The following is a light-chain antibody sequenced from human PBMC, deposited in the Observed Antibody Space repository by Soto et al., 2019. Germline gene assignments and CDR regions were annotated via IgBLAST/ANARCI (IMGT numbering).Light chain of an antibody. CDR2: DVS. J-gene: IGLJ2*01. CDR1: STDIGAYNY. CDR3: TSYTSSSTLV. Sequence: QSALTQPASVSGSPGQSITISCTGTSTDIGAYNYVSWYQQYPGKAPKLMIYDVSNRPSGVSNRFSGSKSGDSASLTISGLQADDEADYYCTSYTSSSTLVFGGGTQLTVL. V-gene: IGLV2-14*01.